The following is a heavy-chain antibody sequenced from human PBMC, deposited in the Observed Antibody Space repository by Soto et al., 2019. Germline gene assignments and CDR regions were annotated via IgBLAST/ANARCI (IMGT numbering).Heavy chain of an antibody. CDR1: GGSISSYY. CDR3: ARSSSSSNEDYYYYMDV. V-gene: IGHV4-59*08. Sequence: TSETLSLTCTVSGGSISSYYWSWIRQPPGKGLEWIGYIYYSGSTNYNPSLKSRVTISVDTSKNQFSLKLSSVTAADTAVYYCARSSSSSNEDYYYYMDVWGKGTTVTVSS. CDR2: IYYSGST. J-gene: IGHJ6*03. D-gene: IGHD6-6*01.